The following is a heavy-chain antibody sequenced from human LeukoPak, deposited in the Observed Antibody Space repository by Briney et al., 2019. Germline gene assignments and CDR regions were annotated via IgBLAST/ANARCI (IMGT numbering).Heavy chain of an antibody. Sequence: ASVKVSCKASGYTFTSYGISWVRQAPGQGLEWMGWISAYNGNTNYAQKLQGRVTTTTDTSTSTAYMELRSLRSDDTAVYYCARDLRVYCSGGSCYYYYYGMDVWGQGTTVTVSS. CDR3: ARDLRVYCSGGSCYYYYYGMDV. CDR2: ISAYNGNT. D-gene: IGHD2-15*01. J-gene: IGHJ6*02. V-gene: IGHV1-18*01. CDR1: GYTFTSYG.